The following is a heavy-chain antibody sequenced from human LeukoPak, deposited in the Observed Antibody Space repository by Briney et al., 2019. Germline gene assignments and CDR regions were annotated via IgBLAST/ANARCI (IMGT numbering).Heavy chain of an antibody. CDR3: ARGAPYYYGSGTPVSHFDY. D-gene: IGHD3-10*01. V-gene: IGHV1-2*04. CDR2: INPNSGGT. J-gene: IGHJ4*02. Sequence: ASVKVSCKASGYTFTGYYMHWVRQAPGQGLEWMGWINPNSGGTNCAQNFQGWVTMTRDTSISTAYMELSRLRSDDTAVYYCARGAPYYYGSGTPVSHFDYWGQGTLVTVSS. CDR1: GYTFTGYY.